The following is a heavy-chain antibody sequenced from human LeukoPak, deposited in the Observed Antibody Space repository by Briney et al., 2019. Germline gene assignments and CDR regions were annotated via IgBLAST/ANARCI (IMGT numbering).Heavy chain of an antibody. CDR1: GGTFSSYA. Sequence: ASVKVSCKASGGTFSSYAISWVRQAPGQGLEWMGGIIPIFGTANYAQKFQGRVTITADESTSTAYMELSSLRSEDTAVYYCARVYHYDTFRGFDPWGQGTLVTVSS. V-gene: IGHV1-69*13. D-gene: IGHD3-9*01. CDR3: ARVYHYDTFRGFDP. J-gene: IGHJ5*02. CDR2: IIPIFGTA.